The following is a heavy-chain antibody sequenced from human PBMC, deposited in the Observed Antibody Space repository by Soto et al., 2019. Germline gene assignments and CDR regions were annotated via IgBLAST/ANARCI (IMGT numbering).Heavy chain of an antibody. CDR1: VGSFSGYY. CDR3: ATMIDSVYYFDY. CDR2: INHSGST. Sequence: SATLSLTCVVYVGSFSGYYCSCIRQPPGKGLEWIGEINHSGSTNYNPSLKSRVTISVDTSKNQFSLKLSSVTAADTAVYYCATMIDSVYYFDYWGQGTLVTVSS. J-gene: IGHJ4*02. V-gene: IGHV4-34*01. D-gene: IGHD3-22*01.